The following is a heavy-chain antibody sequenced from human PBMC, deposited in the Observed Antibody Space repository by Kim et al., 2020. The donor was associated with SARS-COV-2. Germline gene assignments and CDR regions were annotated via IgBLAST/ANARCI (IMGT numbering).Heavy chain of an antibody. CDR3: ARDPRDWAYYYDSSGYGFDH. J-gene: IGHJ4*02. D-gene: IGHD3-22*01. Sequence: GRFTISRDNSKNTLFVQMNSLKPEDTAVYYCARDPRDWAYYYDSSGYGFDHWGQGTLVTVSS. V-gene: IGHV3-30*01.